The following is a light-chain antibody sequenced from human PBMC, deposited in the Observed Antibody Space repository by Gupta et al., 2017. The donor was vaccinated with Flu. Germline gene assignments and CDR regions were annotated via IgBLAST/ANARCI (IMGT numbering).Light chain of an antibody. J-gene: IGKJ1*01. CDR2: YAS. CDR3: HQSSNLPWT. CDR1: QNIGTS. V-gene: IGKV6-21*01. Sequence: KEKVTITGRASQNIGTSLNVYQQKPDQSPKLLIKYASQSFSGVPSRFSGSGSGTDFTLTINSLEAEDAATYYCHQSSNLPWTFGQGTKVEIK.